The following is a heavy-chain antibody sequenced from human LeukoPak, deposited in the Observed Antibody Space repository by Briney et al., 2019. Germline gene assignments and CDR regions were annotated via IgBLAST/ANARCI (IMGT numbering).Heavy chain of an antibody. Sequence: SGPTLVNPTQTLTLTCTFSGFSLSTSGMCVSWIRQPPGKALEWLARIDWDDDKYYSTSLKTRLTISKDTSKNQVVLTMTNMDPVDTATYYCARIRNLYGDYSYHDYWGQGTLVTVSS. D-gene: IGHD4-17*01. V-gene: IGHV2-70*11. J-gene: IGHJ4*02. CDR3: ARIRNLYGDYSYHDY. CDR2: IDWDDDK. CDR1: GFSLSTSGMC.